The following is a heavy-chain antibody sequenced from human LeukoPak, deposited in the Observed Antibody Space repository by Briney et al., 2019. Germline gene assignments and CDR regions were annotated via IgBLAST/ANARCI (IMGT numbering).Heavy chain of an antibody. Sequence: PGGSLRLSCAASGFTFSRYAMSWIRQAPGKGLRWVSAISGSGGSTYYADSVKGRFTISRGNAKNSLYLQMNSLRVEDTAVYYCARDESGDNDAFDIWGQGTMVTVSS. D-gene: IGHD2-21*01. V-gene: IGHV3-23*01. CDR2: ISGSGGST. CDR3: ARDESGDNDAFDI. CDR1: GFTFSRYA. J-gene: IGHJ3*02.